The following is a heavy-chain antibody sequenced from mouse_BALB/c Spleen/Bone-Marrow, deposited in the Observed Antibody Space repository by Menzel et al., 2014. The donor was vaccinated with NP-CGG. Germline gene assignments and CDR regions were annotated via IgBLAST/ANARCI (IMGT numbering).Heavy chain of an antibody. CDR1: GFTFSSYT. CDR3: TRSYYRYDEEAWFAY. V-gene: IGHV5-6-4*01. CDR2: ISSGGSYT. D-gene: IGHD2-14*01. J-gene: IGHJ3*01. Sequence: DVQLQESGGGLVKPGGSLKLSCAASGFTFSSYTMSWVRRTPEKRLEWVATISSGGSYTYYPDSVKGRFTISRDNAKNTLYLQMSSLKSEDTAMYYCTRSYYRYDEEAWFAYWGQGTLVTVSA.